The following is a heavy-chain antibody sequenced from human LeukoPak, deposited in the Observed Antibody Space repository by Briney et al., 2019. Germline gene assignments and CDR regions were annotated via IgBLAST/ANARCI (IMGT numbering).Heavy chain of an antibody. CDR1: GYSISSGYY. D-gene: IGHD3-10*01. CDR3: ARSNYYGLGSFDY. J-gene: IGHJ4*02. Sequence: PSETLSLTCTVSGYSISSGYYWGWIRQPPGKGLEWIGSIYHTGSTYYNPSLKSRITISVDTSKNQFSLKLTSVTAADTAVYYCARSNYYGLGSFDYWGQGTLVTVSS. CDR2: IYHTGST. V-gene: IGHV4-38-2*02.